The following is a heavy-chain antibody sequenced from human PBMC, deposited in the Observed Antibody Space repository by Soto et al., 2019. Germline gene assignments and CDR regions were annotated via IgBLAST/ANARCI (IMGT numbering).Heavy chain of an antibody. V-gene: IGHV1-69*13. CDR2: IIPIFGTA. D-gene: IGHD2-15*01. CDR3: ARDSFGGYCSGGSCYGLGYYYGMDV. J-gene: IGHJ6*02. CDR1: GGTFSSYA. Sequence: GASVKVSCKASGGTFSSYAISWVRQAPGQGLEWMGGIIPIFGTANYAQKFQGRVTITADESTSTAYMELSSLRSEDTAVYYCARDSFGGYCSGGSCYGLGYYYGMDVWGQGTTVTVSS.